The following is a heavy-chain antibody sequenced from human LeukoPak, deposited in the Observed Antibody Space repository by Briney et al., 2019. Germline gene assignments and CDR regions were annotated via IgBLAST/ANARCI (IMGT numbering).Heavy chain of an antibody. Sequence: ASETLSLTCAVSGYSISSGYYWGWIRLPPGNGLEWIGSSYHSGSTYYNPSLKSRVTISVDTSKNQFSLKLSSVTAADTAVYYCARYGEDNYGSVSRYYYYMDIWGKGTAVTVSS. CDR3: ARYGEDNYGSVSRYYYYMDI. D-gene: IGHD3-10*01. CDR1: GYSISSGYY. V-gene: IGHV4-38-2*01. CDR2: SYHSGST. J-gene: IGHJ6*03.